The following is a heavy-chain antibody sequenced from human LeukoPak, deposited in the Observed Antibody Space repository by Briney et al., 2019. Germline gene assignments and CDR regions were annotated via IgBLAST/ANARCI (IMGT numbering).Heavy chain of an antibody. V-gene: IGHV3-48*03. CDR1: GFTFSSYE. CDR2: ISPSGSTI. J-gene: IGHJ6*02. CDR3: ARDAVLLLDFWSGTMDV. Sequence: PGGSLRLSCAASGFTFSSYEMNWVRQAPGKGLEWVSYISPSGSTIYYADSVKGRFTISRDNAKNSLYLQMNSLRAEDTAVYYCARDAVLLLDFWSGTMDVWGQGTTVTASS. D-gene: IGHD3-3*01.